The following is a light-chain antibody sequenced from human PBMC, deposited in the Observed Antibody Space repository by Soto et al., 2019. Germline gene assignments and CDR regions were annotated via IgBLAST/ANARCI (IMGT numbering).Light chain of an antibody. Sequence: QSVLTQPPSASETPGQRVTISCSGSSSNIGINTVDWFQQLPATAPKLLIYNNNQRPSGVPDRSSGSKSGTSAALAISGLQSEDESGYYCAAWDDSRNGYVFGTGTKLTVL. J-gene: IGLJ1*01. CDR3: AAWDDSRNGYV. CDR2: NNN. CDR1: SSNIGINT. V-gene: IGLV1-44*01.